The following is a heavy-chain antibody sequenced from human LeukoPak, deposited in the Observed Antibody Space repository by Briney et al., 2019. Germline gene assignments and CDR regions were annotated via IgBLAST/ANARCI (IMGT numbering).Heavy chain of an antibody. CDR3: ASDPLSSSSFDY. V-gene: IGHV3-53*01. Sequence: GGSLRLSCTVSGFIVSSNSMSWVRQAPGKGLEWVSFIYTDNTHYSDSVKGRFTISRDNSKNTLYLQMNSLRAEDTAVYYCASDPLSSSSFDYWGQGTLVTVSS. CDR1: GFIVSSNS. CDR2: IYTDNT. D-gene: IGHD6-13*01. J-gene: IGHJ4*02.